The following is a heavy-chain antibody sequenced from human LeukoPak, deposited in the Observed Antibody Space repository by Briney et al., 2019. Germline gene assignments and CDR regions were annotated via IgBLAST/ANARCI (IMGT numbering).Heavy chain of an antibody. V-gene: IGHV1-24*01. CDR3: ATLLVAGPPRRYYYYYGMDV. CDR2: FDPGDGET. Sequence: ASVKVSCKVSGHTLTELSMHWVRQAPGKGLEWMGGFDPGDGETIYAQKFQGGVTMTEDTSTDTAYMELSSLRSEDTAVYYCATLLVAGPPRRYYYYYGMDVWGQGTTVTVSS. D-gene: IGHD6-19*01. J-gene: IGHJ6*02. CDR1: GHTLTELS.